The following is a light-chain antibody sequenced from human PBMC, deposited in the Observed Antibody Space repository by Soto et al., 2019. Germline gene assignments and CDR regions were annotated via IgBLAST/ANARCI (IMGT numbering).Light chain of an antibody. CDR2: SNN. J-gene: IGLJ2*01. V-gene: IGLV1-44*01. CDR3: AAWDDRLNGVV. Sequence: QSVLTQPPSASGTPGQRVTISCSGSSSNIGSNTVNWYQQLPGTAPKLLIYSNNQQPSGVPDRFFGSKSGTSASLAISGRESEDEADYYCAAWDDRLNGVVFGGGTKLTVL. CDR1: SSNIGSNT.